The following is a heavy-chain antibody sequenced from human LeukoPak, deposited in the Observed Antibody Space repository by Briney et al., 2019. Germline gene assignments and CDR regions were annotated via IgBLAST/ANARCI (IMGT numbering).Heavy chain of an antibody. J-gene: IGHJ6*02. V-gene: IGHV4-4*07. CDR3: ARDWAYYYGSGSYPYYYGMDV. CDR2: IYTSGST. CDR1: GGSISSYY. Sequence: SETLSLTCTDSGGSISSYYWSWIRQPAGKGLEWIGRIYTSGSTNYNPSLKSRVTMSVDTSKNQFSLKLSSVTAADTAVYYCARDWAYYYGSGSYPYYYGMDVWGQGTTVTVSS. D-gene: IGHD3-10*01.